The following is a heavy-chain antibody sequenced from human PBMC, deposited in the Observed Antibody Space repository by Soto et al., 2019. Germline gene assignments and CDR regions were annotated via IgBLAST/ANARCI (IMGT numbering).Heavy chain of an antibody. CDR1: GDSISNALYS. J-gene: IGHJ5*02. D-gene: IGHD6-13*01. V-gene: IGHV4-30-2*01. Sequence: SETLSLTCAVSGDSISNALYSWSWIRQPPGKGLEWIGYIYHSGSTFYNPSLKSRVTMSVDRSKNQFSLKVTSVTAADTAVYYCARATIAASVGWFDPWGQGALVTVS. CDR2: IYHSGST. CDR3: ARATIAASVGWFDP.